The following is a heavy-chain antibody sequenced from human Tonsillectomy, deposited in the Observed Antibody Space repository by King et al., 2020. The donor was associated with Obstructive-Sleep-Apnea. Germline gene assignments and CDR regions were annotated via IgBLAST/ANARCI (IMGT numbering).Heavy chain of an antibody. CDR2: ISHDVTKK. J-gene: IGHJ4*02. CDR3: AKEGAYKDFDY. Sequence: VLLVESGGGVVQPGRSLRLSCAGSGFTFSNYGMHLVRQAAGKWLEGGAVISHDVTKKYYADSLKGRFTISRDNSKKTLYVQMNSLRLEDTAVYYCAKEGAYKDFDYWGQGTQVTVSS. CDR1: GFTFSNYG. D-gene: IGHD1-14*01. V-gene: IGHV3-30*18.